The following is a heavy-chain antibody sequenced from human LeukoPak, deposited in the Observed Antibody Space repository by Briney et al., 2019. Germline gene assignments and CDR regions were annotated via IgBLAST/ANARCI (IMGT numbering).Heavy chain of an antibody. Sequence: SETLSLTCTVSGGSISSGSYYWSWIRQPAGKGLEWIGRSGSTNYNPSLKSRVTISIDTSKNQFSLKLSSVTAADTAVYYCASRYSSSWPFDYWGQGTLVTVSS. V-gene: IGHV4-61*02. CDR1: GGSISSGSYY. CDR2: SGST. J-gene: IGHJ4*02. D-gene: IGHD6-13*01. CDR3: ASRYSSSWPFDY.